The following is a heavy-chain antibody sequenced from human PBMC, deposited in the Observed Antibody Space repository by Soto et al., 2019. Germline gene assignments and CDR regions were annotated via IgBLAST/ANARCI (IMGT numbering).Heavy chain of an antibody. CDR2: ISSSSSYT. J-gene: IGHJ3*02. D-gene: IGHD3-9*01. V-gene: IGHV3-11*05. Sequence: QVQLVESGGGLVKPGGSLRLSCAASGFTFSDYYMSWIRQAPGKGLEWVSYISSSSSYTNYADSVKGRFTISRDNAKNSLYLQMNSLRAEDTALHSCPRDASTLTGSDTFNIWGQGTMVTVSS. CDR1: GFTFSDYY. CDR3: PRDASTLTGSDTFNI.